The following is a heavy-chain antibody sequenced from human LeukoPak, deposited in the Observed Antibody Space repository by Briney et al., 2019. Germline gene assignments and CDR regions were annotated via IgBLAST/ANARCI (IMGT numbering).Heavy chain of an antibody. Sequence: GGCLRLSCAASGFTFSSYWMSWVRLAPGKGLEWVANIKGDGSEKWYADSVKGRFTISRDSAQNSVHLQMNSLRAEDTAVYHCARDEYRSRWLHPWGQGTLVTVTS. V-gene: IGHV3-7*01. CDR3: ARDEYRSRWLHP. J-gene: IGHJ5*02. CDR1: GFTFSSYW. D-gene: IGHD5-24*01. CDR2: IKGDGSEK.